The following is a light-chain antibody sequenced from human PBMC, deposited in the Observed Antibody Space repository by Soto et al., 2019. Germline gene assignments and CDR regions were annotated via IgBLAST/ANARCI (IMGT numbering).Light chain of an antibody. J-gene: IGKJ5*01. CDR1: QSLTNSF. CDR3: KQYGTSEII. Sequence: EIVLTQSPGTLSLSPGERATLSCRASQSLTNSFIAWYQQKPGQAHRLLIYDTYSRATGIQDRFSGSGPGTDFTLTIRRLEPEDFAVFFCKQYGTSEIIFGQGTRLEIK. CDR2: DTY. V-gene: IGKV3-20*01.